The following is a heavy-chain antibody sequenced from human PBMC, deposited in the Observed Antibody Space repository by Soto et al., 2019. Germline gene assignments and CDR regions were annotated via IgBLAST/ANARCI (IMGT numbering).Heavy chain of an antibody. CDR3: AAGGGLPRYY. V-gene: IGHV4-30-2*01. D-gene: IGHD5-12*01. Sequence: QLQLQESGSGLVKPSQTLSLTCAVSGGSISSGGYSWSWIRQPPGKGLECIGYVHHSGSTYYHPSLKRRVTRSVDRSKNRFSLKLSSVTAADPAVYSCAAGGGLPRYYWGQGTLVTVS. J-gene: IGHJ4*02. CDR2: VHHSGST. CDR1: GGSISSGGYS.